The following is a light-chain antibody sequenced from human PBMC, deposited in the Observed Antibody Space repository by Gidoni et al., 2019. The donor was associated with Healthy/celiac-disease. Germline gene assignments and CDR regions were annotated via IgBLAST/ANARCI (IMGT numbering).Light chain of an antibody. V-gene: IGLV2-14*01. J-gene: IGLJ2*01. CDR2: EVS. CDR1: SSDIGGYNY. CDR3: SSYRSGSTPVV. Sequence: QSALTQPASVSGSPGQSITISCTGTSSDIGGYNYVSWYQEHPGKAPKLMIYEVSNRPSGVSIRFSGSKSGNTASLTISGLQAEDEADYYCSSYRSGSTPVVFGGGTKLTVL.